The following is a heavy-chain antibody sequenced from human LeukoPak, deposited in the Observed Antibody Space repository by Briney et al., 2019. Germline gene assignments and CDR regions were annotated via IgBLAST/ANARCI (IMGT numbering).Heavy chain of an antibody. D-gene: IGHD5-18*01. Sequence: SETLSLTCAVSGGSISDDRWWSWVRQPPGKGLEWIGEIYHSGITNYSPSLKGRVTISVDTSKNQFSLKLSSVTAADTAVYYCARVLRSMVSPNFDYWGQGTLVTVSS. CDR3: ARVLRSMVSPNFDY. V-gene: IGHV4-4*02. J-gene: IGHJ4*02. CDR1: GGSISDDRW. CDR2: IYHSGIT.